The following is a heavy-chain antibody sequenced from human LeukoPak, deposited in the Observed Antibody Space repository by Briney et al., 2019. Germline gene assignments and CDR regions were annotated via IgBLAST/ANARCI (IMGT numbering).Heavy chain of an antibody. D-gene: IGHD6-13*01. CDR2: ISTSSSTI. CDR1: GFSFSSYS. CDR3: ARDGPAVGISFDY. J-gene: IGHJ4*02. V-gene: IGHV3-48*02. Sequence: GGSLRLSCAASGFSFSSYSTNWVRQAPGKGLEWVSYISTSSSTIYYADSVKGRFTISRDNAKNSLYLQMNSLRDEDTAVYYCARDGPAVGISFDYWGQGTLVTVSS.